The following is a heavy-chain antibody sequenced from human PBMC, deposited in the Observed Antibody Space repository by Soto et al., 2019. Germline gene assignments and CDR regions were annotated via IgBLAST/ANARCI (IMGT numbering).Heavy chain of an antibody. CDR3: AKRIAVAGIYYYGMDL. CDR2: ISYDGSNK. J-gene: IGHJ6*02. CDR1: GFTFSNHV. Sequence: QVQLVESGGGVVQPGRSLRLSCAASGFTFSNHVMHWVRQAPGKGLEWVAVISYDGSNKYYADSVKGRITFSRDNSKNTLYLQMSSLRPEDTAIYYCAKRIAVAGIYYYGMDLWGQGTTVTVSS. V-gene: IGHV3-30*18. D-gene: IGHD6-19*01.